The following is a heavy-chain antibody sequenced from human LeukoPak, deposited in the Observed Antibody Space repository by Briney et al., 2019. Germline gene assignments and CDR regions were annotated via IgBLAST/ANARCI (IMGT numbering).Heavy chain of an antibody. V-gene: IGHV1-18*01. Sequence: EASVKVSCKASGYTFTSYGISWVRQAPGQGLEWMGWISAYNGNTNYAQKLQGRVTMTTDTSTSTAYLELSSLRSEDTAVYYCARADPGWPLDYWGQGTLVTVSS. CDR2: ISAYNGNT. J-gene: IGHJ4*02. CDR1: GYTFTSYG. D-gene: IGHD6-19*01. CDR3: ARADPGWPLDY.